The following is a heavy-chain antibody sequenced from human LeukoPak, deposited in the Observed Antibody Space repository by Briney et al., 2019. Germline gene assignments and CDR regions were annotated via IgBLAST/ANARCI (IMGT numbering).Heavy chain of an antibody. Sequence: SETLSLTCTVSGGSISSGDYYWSWIRQPPGKGLEWIGYIYYSGSTYYNPSLKSRVTISVDTSKNQFSLKLSSVTAADTAVYYCARDRGVWGSLSWFDPWGQGTLVTVSS. J-gene: IGHJ5*02. V-gene: IGHV4-30-4*02. CDR2: IYYSGST. CDR3: ARDRGVWGSLSWFDP. CDR1: GGSISSGDYY. D-gene: IGHD3-16*01.